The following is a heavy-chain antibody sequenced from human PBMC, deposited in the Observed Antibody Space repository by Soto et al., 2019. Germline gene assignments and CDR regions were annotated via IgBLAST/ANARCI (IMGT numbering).Heavy chain of an antibody. CDR2: IYYSGST. J-gene: IGHJ6*03. D-gene: IGHD6-13*01. Sequence: QVQLQESGPGLVKPSETLSLTCTVSGGSISSYYWSWIRQPPGKELEWIGYIYYSGSTNYNPSLNSRVTISVDTSKNQFSLKLSSVTAADTAVYYCARDGGIAAAGPGEDYYCYMDVWGKGTTVTVSS. CDR1: GGSISSYY. V-gene: IGHV4-59*01. CDR3: ARDGGIAAAGPGEDYYCYMDV.